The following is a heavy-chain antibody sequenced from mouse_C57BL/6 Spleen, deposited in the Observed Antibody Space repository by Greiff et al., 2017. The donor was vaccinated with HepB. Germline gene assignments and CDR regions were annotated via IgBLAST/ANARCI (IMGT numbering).Heavy chain of an antibody. Sequence: VKLMESGPELVKPGASVKISCKASGYAFSSSWMNWVKQRPGKGLEWIGRIYPGDGDTNYNGKFKGKATLTADKSSSTAYMQLSSLTSEDSAVYFCAGITTVIDYWGQGTTLTVSS. V-gene: IGHV1-82*01. CDR2: IYPGDGDT. CDR3: AGITTVIDY. J-gene: IGHJ2*01. D-gene: IGHD1-1*01. CDR1: GYAFSSSW.